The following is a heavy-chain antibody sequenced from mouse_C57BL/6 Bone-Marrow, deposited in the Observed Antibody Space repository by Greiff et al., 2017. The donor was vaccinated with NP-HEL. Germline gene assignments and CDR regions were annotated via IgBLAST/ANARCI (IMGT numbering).Heavy chain of an antibody. J-gene: IGHJ1*03. CDR1: GISITTGNYR. CDR2: IYYSGTI. D-gene: IGHD2-1*01. CDR3: AREKGYGNYGYFDV. Sequence: EVMLVESGPGLVKPSQTVFLTCTVTGISITTGNYRWSWIRQFPGNTLEWIGYIYYSGTITSHPSLTSPPTITRDTPKNQFFLEMNSLTAEDTATYYGAREKGYGNYGYFDVWGTGTTVTVSS. V-gene: IGHV3-5*01.